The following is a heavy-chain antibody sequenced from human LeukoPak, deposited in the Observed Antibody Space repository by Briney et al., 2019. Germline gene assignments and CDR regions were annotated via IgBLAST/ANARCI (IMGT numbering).Heavy chain of an antibody. Sequence: SQTLSLTCTVSSGSISSGPYYWSWIRQHPGKGLEWIGYIYYSGSTYYNPSLKSRVTISVDTSKNQFSLKLSSVTAADTAVYYCARDGRRGYYFDYWGQGTLVTVSS. CDR2: IYYSGST. D-gene: IGHD5-12*01. V-gene: IGHV4-31*03. J-gene: IGHJ4*02. CDR3: ARDGRRGYYFDY. CDR1: SGSISSGPYY.